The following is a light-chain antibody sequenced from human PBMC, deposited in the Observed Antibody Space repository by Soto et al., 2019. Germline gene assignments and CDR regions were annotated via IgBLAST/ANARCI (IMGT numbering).Light chain of an antibody. CDR3: QQYHSWPLT. V-gene: IGKV3-15*01. J-gene: IGKJ4*01. Sequence: EMVMMQSPGTLSVSPGERATLSCRASQSVYSNLAWYQHKLGQAPRLLIYGASTRATGSPARFSGSGSGTEFTLTISSLQSEDFALYYCQQYHSWPLTFGGGTKV. CDR1: QSVYSN. CDR2: GAS.